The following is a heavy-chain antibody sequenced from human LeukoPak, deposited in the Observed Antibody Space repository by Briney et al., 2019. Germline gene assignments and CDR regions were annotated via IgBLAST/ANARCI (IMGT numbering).Heavy chain of an antibody. J-gene: IGHJ4*02. D-gene: IGHD6-19*01. CDR3: AREWRSAVAGEREPDY. CDR1: GYPISSGSYY. Sequence: SETLSLTCTVSGYPISSGSYYWSWIRQPAGKGLEWIGRIYTSGSTNYNPSLKSRVTISVDTSKNQFSLKLSSVTAADTAVYYCAREWRSAVAGEREPDYWGQGTLVTVSS. CDR2: IYTSGST. V-gene: IGHV4-61*02.